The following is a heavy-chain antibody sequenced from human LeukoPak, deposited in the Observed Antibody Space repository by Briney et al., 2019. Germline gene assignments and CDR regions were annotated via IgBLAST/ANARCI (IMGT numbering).Heavy chain of an antibody. CDR3: AELGITMIGGV. CDR1: GFTFSSYA. CDR2: TSYEGTNE. J-gene: IGHJ6*04. Sequence: GGSLRLSCAASGFTFSSYAMHWVRQAPGKGLEWVAATSYEGTNEYYADSVKGRFTISRDNSKNTLYLQMNSLRAEDTAVYYCAELGITMIGGVWGKGTAVTISS. D-gene: IGHD3-10*02. V-gene: IGHV3-30*07.